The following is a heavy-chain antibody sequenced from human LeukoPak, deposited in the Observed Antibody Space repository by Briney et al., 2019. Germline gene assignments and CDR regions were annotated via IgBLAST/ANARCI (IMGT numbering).Heavy chain of an antibody. V-gene: IGHV4-34*01. CDR3: ARVSPYYMDV. Sequence: PSETLSLSCAIYGGSFSTYYWSWIRQPPGKGLEWIGETNRSGTTNYSPSLKSRVTISVETSKNLFSLKLNSVTAADTAMYYCARVSPYYMDVWGKGTTVTVSS. J-gene: IGHJ6*03. CDR2: TNRSGTT. CDR1: GGSFSTYY.